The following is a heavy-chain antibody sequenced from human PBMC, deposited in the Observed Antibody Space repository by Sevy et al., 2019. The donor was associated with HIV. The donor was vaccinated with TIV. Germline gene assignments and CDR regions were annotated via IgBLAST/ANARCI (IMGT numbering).Heavy chain of an antibody. CDR2: ISSSSSYT. J-gene: IGHJ4*02. Sequence: GGSLRLSCAASGFTFSDYYMSWIRQAPGKGLEWVSYISSSSSYTNYADSVKGRFTISRDNAKNSLYLQMNSLSAEDTAVYYCARDRATVTTLDYFDYWGQGTLVTVSS. CDR1: GFTFSDYY. CDR3: ARDRATVTTLDYFDY. V-gene: IGHV3-11*06. D-gene: IGHD4-17*01.